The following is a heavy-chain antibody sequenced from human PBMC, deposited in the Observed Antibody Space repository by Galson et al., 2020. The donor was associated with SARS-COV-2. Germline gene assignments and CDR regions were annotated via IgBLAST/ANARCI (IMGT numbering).Heavy chain of an antibody. CDR2: IYWTDDK. V-gene: IGHV2-5*01. J-gene: IGHJ4*02. CDR1: GFSLSTSGVG. D-gene: IGHD3-22*01. CDR3: ARTSTTSYYETSGYFH. Sequence: ESGHTLVKPTQTLTLTCTFSGFSLSTSGVGVGWIRQPPGEALEWLALIYWTDDKHYTPSLKSRLTITKDTSKNQVVLTLTNVDPVDTATYYCARTSTTSYYETSGYFHWGQGTLVTVSS.